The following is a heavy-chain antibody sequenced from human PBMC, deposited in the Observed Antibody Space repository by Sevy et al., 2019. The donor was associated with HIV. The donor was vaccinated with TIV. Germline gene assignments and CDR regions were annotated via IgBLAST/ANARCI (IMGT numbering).Heavy chain of an antibody. Sequence: SETLSLTCSVSGGSISSYFWTWVRQSPGKGLEWIGNIYFTGNTDYSPSLKSRVTLSLDTSKSHFSLILNSVTAADTAVYSCARDSTTRPRVLDYWGPGTLVTVSS. CDR1: GGSISSYF. V-gene: IGHV4-59*01. CDR2: IYFTGNT. J-gene: IGHJ4*02. D-gene: IGHD1-1*01. CDR3: ARDSTTRPRVLDY.